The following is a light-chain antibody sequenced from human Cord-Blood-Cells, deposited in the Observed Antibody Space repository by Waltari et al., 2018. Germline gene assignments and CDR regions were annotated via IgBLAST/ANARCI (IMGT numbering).Light chain of an antibody. CDR2: KDR. CDR3: QSADSSGTWV. V-gene: IGLV3-25*03. CDR1: ALPKQY. Sequence: SYELTQPPSVSVSPGQTARITCSGDALPKQYAYWYQQKPGQAPVLVIYKDRERPSVIPERFSGSSSGTTVTFTISGVQAEDEADYYCQSADSSGTWVFGGGTKLTVL. J-gene: IGLJ3*02.